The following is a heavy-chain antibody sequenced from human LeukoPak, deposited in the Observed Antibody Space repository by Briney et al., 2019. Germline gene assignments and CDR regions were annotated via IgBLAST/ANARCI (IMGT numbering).Heavy chain of an antibody. Sequence: SETLSLTCTVSGDSISSSVYYWTWIRQTPGKELEWIGTMYYTGSTYYSPSLKSRVTISVDTSMNQFSLKLTSVTAADTAVYYCARGRGEGRGIALIRGVRAPSYNWFDPWGHGTLVTVSS. CDR1: GDSISSSVYY. V-gene: IGHV4-39*07. J-gene: IGHJ5*02. CDR2: MYYTGST. CDR3: ARGRGEGRGIALIRGVRAPSYNWFDP. D-gene: IGHD3-10*01.